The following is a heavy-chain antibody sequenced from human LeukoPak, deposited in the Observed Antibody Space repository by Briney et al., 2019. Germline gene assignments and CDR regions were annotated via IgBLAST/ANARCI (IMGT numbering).Heavy chain of an antibody. CDR1: GFTFSSYA. V-gene: IGHV3-23*01. CDR3: AKDRNRSIVVVVTRGGFDY. J-gene: IGHJ4*02. Sequence: TGGSLRLSCAASGFTFSSYAMSWVRQAPGKGLEWVSAISGSGGSTYYADSVKGRFTISRDNSKNTLYLQMNSLRAEDTAVHYCAKDRNRSIVVVVTRGGFDYWGQGTLVTVSS. D-gene: IGHD2-15*01. CDR2: ISGSGGST.